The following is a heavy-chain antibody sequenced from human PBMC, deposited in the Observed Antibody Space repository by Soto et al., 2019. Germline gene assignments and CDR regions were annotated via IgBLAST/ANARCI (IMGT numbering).Heavy chain of an antibody. Sequence: QVQLVQSGAEVKKPGSSVKVSCKASGGTFSTYTISWLRQAPGQGPEWMGGIFPTFGAANYAQNFQGRVPLTADASTATAYMELSSLRSEDTAMYYCARDAGNTNVAFGIWGQGTMITVSS. CDR1: GGTFSTYT. CDR3: ARDAGNTNVAFGI. D-gene: IGHD2-8*01. J-gene: IGHJ3*02. CDR2: IFPTFGAA. V-gene: IGHV1-69*01.